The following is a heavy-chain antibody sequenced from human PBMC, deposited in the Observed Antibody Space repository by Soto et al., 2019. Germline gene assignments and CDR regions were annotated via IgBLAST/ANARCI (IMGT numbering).Heavy chain of an antibody. V-gene: IGHV1-18*04. D-gene: IGHD3-22*01. CDR1: GYTFTSYG. CDR3: ARMHYYDSSGYYYSNFDY. J-gene: IGHJ4*02. CDR2: ISAYNGNT. Sequence: QVQLVQSGAEVKKPGASVKVSCKASGYTFTSYGISWVRQAPGQGLEWMGWISAYNGNTNYAQKLQDRVTMTTDTSTSTAYMELRSLRSDDTAVYYCARMHYYDSSGYYYSNFDYWGQGTLVTVSS.